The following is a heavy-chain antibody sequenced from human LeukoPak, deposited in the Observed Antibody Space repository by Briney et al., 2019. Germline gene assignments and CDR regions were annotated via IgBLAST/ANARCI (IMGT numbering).Heavy chain of an antibody. CDR1: GFTVSSNY. D-gene: IGHD3-22*01. J-gene: IGHJ4*02. V-gene: IGHV3-66*02. Sequence: GGLRLSCAASGFTVSSNYMSWVRQAPGKGLEWVSVIYSGGSTYYADSVKGRFTISRDNSKNTLYLQVNSLRAEDTAVYYCARDHDSSGYSFGYWGQGTLVTVSS. CDR3: ARDHDSSGYSFGY. CDR2: IYSGGST.